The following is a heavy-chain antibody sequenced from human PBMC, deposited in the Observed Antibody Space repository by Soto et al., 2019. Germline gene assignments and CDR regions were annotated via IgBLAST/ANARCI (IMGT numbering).Heavy chain of an antibody. Sequence: EVQLLESGGGLVQPGGSLRLSCAASGFTFSNSDMSWVRQAPGKGLEWVSYISRSADSTYYADSVKGRFTISRDNSKNTLFLQVNRLRNDDTAIYYCAFSSGYFDAFDVWGQGTMVTVSS. CDR2: ISRSADST. D-gene: IGHD6-19*01. CDR1: GFTFSNSD. V-gene: IGHV3-23*01. J-gene: IGHJ3*01. CDR3: AFSSGYFDAFDV.